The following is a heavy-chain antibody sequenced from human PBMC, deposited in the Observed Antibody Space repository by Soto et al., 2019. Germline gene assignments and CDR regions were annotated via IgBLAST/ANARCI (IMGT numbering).Heavy chain of an antibody. V-gene: IGHV4-30-2*01. J-gene: IGHJ5*02. CDR1: GGSISSGGYS. CDR2: IYHSGST. Sequence: SETLSLTCAVSGGSISSGGYSWSWIRQPPGKGLEWIGYIYHSGSTYYNPSLKSRVTISVDRSKNQFSLKLSSVTAADTAVYYCARKQLLLRLLEWSGGFDPWGQGTLVTVSS. D-gene: IGHD3-3*01. CDR3: ARKQLLLRLLEWSGGFDP.